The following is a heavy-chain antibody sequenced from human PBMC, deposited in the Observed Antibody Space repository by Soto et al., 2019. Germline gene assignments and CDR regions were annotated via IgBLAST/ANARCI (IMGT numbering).Heavy chain of an antibody. CDR3: ARDQNFFDSSGYYDN. J-gene: IGHJ4*02. D-gene: IGHD3-22*01. CDR1: GYTFVSYG. CDR2: ISPYNGNT. Sequence: QIQLVQSAAEVKKPGASVKVSCKTSGYTFVSYGISWVRQAPGQGLEWMGWISPYNGNTNFAQRFRGRVTLTTDTSTDIVYMDLGSVKSDDTAVYYCARDQNFFDSSGYYDNWGQGTLITVSS. V-gene: IGHV1-18*04.